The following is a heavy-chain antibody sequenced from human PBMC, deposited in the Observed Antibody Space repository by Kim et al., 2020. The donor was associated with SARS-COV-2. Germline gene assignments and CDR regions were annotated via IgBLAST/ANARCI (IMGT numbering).Heavy chain of an antibody. V-gene: IGHV6-1*01. CDR3: AREGHYYDSSGYLRYFDL. CDR2: TYYRSKWYN. CDR1: GDSVSSNSAA. J-gene: IGHJ2*01. Sequence: SPTLSLTCAISGDSVSSNSAAWNWIRQSPSRGLEWLGRTYYRSKWYNDYAVSVKSRITINPDTSKNQFSLQLNSVTPEDTAVYYCAREGHYYDSSGYLRYFDLWGRGTLVTVSS. D-gene: IGHD3-22*01.